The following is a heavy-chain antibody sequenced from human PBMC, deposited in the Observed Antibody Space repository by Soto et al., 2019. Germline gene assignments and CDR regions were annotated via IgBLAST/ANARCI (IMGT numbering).Heavy chain of an antibody. CDR3: ARDRISYGDYQYYFDY. J-gene: IGHJ4*02. CDR1: GFPFSSYS. V-gene: IGHV3-21*01. CDR2: ISSSSSYI. D-gene: IGHD4-17*01. Sequence: GGSLRLSCAASGFPFSSYSMNWVRPATGKGLEWVSSISSSSSYIYYADSVKGRFTISRDNAKNSLYLQMNSLRAEDTAVYYCARDRISYGDYQYYFDYWGQGTLVTVSS.